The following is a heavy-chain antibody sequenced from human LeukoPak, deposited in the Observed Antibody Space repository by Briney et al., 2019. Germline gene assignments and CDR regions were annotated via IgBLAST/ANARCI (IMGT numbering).Heavy chain of an antibody. CDR3: VRARYSSAWFDS. V-gene: IGHV1-8*01. Sequence: ASVRVSCEASGYIFDRYDINWVRQATGKGLEWMGWMNPKTGNTGYVQRFQGRVNMTSDTPMTTAYMELNSLNFEDTAVYYCVRARYSSAWFDSWGHGTLVTVSS. CDR2: MNPKTGNT. D-gene: IGHD6-25*01. CDR1: GYIFDRYD. J-gene: IGHJ5*01.